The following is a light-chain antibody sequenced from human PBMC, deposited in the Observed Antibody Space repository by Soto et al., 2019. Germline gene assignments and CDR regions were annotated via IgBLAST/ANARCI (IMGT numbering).Light chain of an antibody. Sequence: EIVLTQSPGTLSLSPGERATLSCRAIHSVSSSYLAWYQQKPGQAPRLLIYGASSRATGIPDRFSGSGSGTDFTLTISRLEPEDFAVYYCQQYGSSPPITFGHGTRRASK. V-gene: IGKV3-20*01. CDR2: GAS. J-gene: IGKJ5*01. CDR1: HSVSSSY. CDR3: QQYGSSPPIT.